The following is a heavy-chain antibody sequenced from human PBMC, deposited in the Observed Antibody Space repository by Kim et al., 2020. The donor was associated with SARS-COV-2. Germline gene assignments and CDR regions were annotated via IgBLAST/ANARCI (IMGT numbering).Heavy chain of an antibody. Sequence: GGSLRLSCTASGFTFGDYALSWFRQAPGKGLEWVGFIRSKAYGGTTEYAASVKGRFTISRDDSKSIAYLQMNSLRTEDTAVYYCSRDIKQWLADADVFDIWGQGTMVTVSS. CDR3: SRDIKQWLADADVFDI. CDR2: IRSKAYGGTT. CDR1: GFTFGDYA. J-gene: IGHJ3*02. D-gene: IGHD6-19*01. V-gene: IGHV3-49*03.